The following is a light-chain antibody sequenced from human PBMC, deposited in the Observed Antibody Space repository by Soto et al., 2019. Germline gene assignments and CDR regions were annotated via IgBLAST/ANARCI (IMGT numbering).Light chain of an antibody. CDR2: EXX. Sequence: QSALTQPASVSGSPGQSITISCTGTSSDVGGYNFVSWYQQHPGKAPRLIIYEXXSRPXXXXXXXXXSKSGNTASLTISGLQAEDEADYYCSSYTLRNTLVLFGGGTKLTVL. J-gene: IGLJ3*02. V-gene: IGLV2-14*01. CDR3: SSYTLRNTLVL. CDR1: SSDVGGYNF.